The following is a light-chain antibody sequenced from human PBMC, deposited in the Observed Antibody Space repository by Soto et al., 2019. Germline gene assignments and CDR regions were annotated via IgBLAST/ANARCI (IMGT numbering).Light chain of an antibody. CDR2: GAS. CDR3: QQYNNWPLT. J-gene: IGKJ4*01. Sequence: EIVMTQSPATLSVSPGERVTLSCRASQSVSNNLAWYQQKPGQAPRLLMYGASTRATGIPARFSGSGSGTEFTLTISSLQSEDFAVYYCQQYNNWPLTFGGGTKVEIK. CDR1: QSVSNN. V-gene: IGKV3-15*01.